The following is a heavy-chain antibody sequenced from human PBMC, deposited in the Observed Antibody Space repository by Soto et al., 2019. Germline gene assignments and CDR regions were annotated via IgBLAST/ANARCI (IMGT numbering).Heavy chain of an antibody. J-gene: IGHJ3*02. V-gene: IGHV2-5*02. CDR1: GFSLSSNGVG. D-gene: IGHD3-22*01. CDR2: IYWDDDK. CDR3: AHRTGDYDSPGYSPDAFDI. Sequence: SGPTLVNPPQTLTLTSTFSGFSLSSNGVGVGWIRQPPGKALEWLALIYWDDDKRYKPSLRYRLAITKDTSKSQVVLTMTNVDPLDTATYYCAHRTGDYDSPGYSPDAFDIWGQGTMVTVSS.